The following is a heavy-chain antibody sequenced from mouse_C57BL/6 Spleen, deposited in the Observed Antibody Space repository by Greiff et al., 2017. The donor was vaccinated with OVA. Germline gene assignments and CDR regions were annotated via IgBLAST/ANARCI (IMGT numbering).Heavy chain of an antibody. V-gene: IGHV2-2*01. Sequence: VQRVESGPGLVQPSQSLSITCTVSGFSLTSYGVHWVRQSPGKGLEWLGVIWSGGSTDYNAAFISRLSISKDNSKSQVFFKMNSLQADDTAIYYCARKEAYDGYPYAMDYWGQGTSVTVSS. CDR1: GFSLTSYG. D-gene: IGHD2-3*01. J-gene: IGHJ4*01. CDR3: ARKEAYDGYPYAMDY. CDR2: IWSGGST.